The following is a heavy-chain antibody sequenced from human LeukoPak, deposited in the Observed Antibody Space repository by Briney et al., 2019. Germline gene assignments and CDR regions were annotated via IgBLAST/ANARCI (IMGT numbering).Heavy chain of an antibody. CDR3: AKCYYDFWSGYRAYYYYGMDV. CDR1: GFTFSSYA. D-gene: IGHD3-3*01. CDR2: ISGSGGST. J-gene: IGHJ6*02. V-gene: IGHV3-23*01. Sequence: TGGSLRLPCAASGFTFSSYAMSWVRQAPGKGLEWVSAISGSGGSTYYADSVKGRFTISRDNSKNTLYLQMNSLRAEDTAVYYCAKCYYDFWSGYRAYYYYGMDVWGQGTTVTVSS.